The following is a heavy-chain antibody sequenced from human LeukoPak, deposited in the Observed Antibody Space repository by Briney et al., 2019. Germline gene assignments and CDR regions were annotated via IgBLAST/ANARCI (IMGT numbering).Heavy chain of an antibody. CDR2: ICSSGST. V-gene: IGHV4-39*07. J-gene: IGHJ4*02. CDR1: GDSISSNTCY. CDR3: VKDRGNHVTDY. D-gene: IGHD1-14*01. Sequence: SETLSLTCSVSGDSISSNTCYWGWIRQPPGKGLEWIGTICSSGSTYYNPSLKSRVTISVDTSKNQFSLRLTSVTAADTAIYYCVKDRGNHVTDYWGQGTLVTVSS.